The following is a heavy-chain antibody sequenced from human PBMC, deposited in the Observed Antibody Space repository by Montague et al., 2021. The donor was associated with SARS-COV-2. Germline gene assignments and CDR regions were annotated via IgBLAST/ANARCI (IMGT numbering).Heavy chain of an antibody. V-gene: IGHV4-59*08. Sequence: SETLSFTCTVSGGSISTYYWSWIRQPPGKGLEWIGYIYYSGSTNYNPSLKSRVTISVDTSKNQFSPKLSSVTAADTAVYYCARHGPFVVVTAIHDTFDIWGQGTMVTVSS. CDR1: GGSISTYY. J-gene: IGHJ3*02. CDR2: IYYSGST. CDR3: ARHGPFVVVTAIHDTFDI. D-gene: IGHD2-21*02.